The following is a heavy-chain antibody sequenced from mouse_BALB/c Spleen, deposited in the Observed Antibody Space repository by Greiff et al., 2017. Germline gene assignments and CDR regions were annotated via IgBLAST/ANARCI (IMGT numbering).Heavy chain of an antibody. CDR1: GFTFSDYY. Sequence: EVQLQESGGGLVKPGGSLKLSCAASGFTFSDYYMYWVRQTPEKRLEWVATISDGGSYTYYPDSVKGRFTISSDNAKNNLYLKMSSLKSEDTAMYYCARVGGNHCYAMDYWGQGTSVTVSA. V-gene: IGHV5-4*02. CDR2: ISDGGSYT. CDR3: ARVGGNHCYAMDY. J-gene: IGHJ4*01. D-gene: IGHD2-1*01.